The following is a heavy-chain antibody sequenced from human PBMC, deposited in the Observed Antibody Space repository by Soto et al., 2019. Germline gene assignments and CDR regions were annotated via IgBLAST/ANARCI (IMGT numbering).Heavy chain of an antibody. D-gene: IGHD3-10*01. V-gene: IGHV1-69-2*01. Sequence: GASVKVSFKVSGYTFTDHYVHWLQQAPGKGLEWLGLVDPEESETIYAEKFQGRVTITADTSTDTAYMELRSLRSEDTGVYYCAYGSGSYLHYFEYWGQGTLVTVSS. J-gene: IGHJ4*02. CDR3: AYGSGSYLHYFEY. CDR1: GYTFTDHY. CDR2: VDPEESET.